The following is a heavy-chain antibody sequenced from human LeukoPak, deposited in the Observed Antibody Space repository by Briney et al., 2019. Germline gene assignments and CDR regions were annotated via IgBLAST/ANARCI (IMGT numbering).Heavy chain of an antibody. CDR1: GYTFTSYD. V-gene: IGHV1-8*03. CDR2: MNPNSGNT. Sequence: ASVKVSCKASGYTFTSYDINWVRQATGQGLEWMGWMNPNSGNTGYAQKFQGRVTITRNTSISTAYMELSSLRSEDTAVYYCARDVGTYCGGDCYSSSGWFDPWGQGTLVTVSS. D-gene: IGHD2-21*02. J-gene: IGHJ5*02. CDR3: ARDVGTYCGGDCYSSSGWFDP.